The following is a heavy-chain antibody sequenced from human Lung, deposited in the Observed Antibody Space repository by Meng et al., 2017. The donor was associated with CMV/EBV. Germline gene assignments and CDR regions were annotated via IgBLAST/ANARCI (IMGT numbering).Heavy chain of an antibody. V-gene: IGHV3-30-3*01. CDR2: ISYDGINK. CDR1: KFTFSTYD. Sequence: SXKISXAASKFTFSTYDMHWVRQAPGKGLEWVAIISYDGINKYNADSVKGRFTISRDNSKNTLYLQMNSLRAEDTAVYYCARGRGGSDGDSYFFDYWGQGXLVTVSS. D-gene: IGHD2-21*01. J-gene: IGHJ4*02. CDR3: ARGRGGSDGDSYFFDY.